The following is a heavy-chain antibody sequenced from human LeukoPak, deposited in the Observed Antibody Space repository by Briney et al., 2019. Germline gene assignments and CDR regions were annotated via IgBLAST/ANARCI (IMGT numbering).Heavy chain of an antibody. CDR2: TYYRSKWYN. V-gene: IGHV6-1*01. CDR1: GDSVSSNSAA. CDR3: ATSVSQLGLHDDAFDI. D-gene: IGHD6-6*01. J-gene: IGHJ3*02. Sequence: SQTLSLTCAISGDSVSSNSAAWNWIRQSPSRGLEWLGRTYYRSKWYNDYAVSVKSRITINPDTSKNQFSLQLNSVTPEDTAVYYCATSVSQLGLHDDAFDIWGQGTMVTVSS.